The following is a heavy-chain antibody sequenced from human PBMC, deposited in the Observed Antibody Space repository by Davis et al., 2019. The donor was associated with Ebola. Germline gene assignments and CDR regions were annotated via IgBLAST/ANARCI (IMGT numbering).Heavy chain of an antibody. CDR2: LYYSGST. D-gene: IGHD5-18*01. CDR3: ARHLSQLWSHDAFDI. Sequence: PSETLSLTCTVSGGSISSSSSYWGWIRQPPGKGLEWIGSLYYSGSTYYNPSLKSRVTISLDTSKNQFSLKLRSVTAADTAVYYCARHLSQLWSHDAFDIWGQGTMVTVSS. J-gene: IGHJ3*02. V-gene: IGHV4-39*01. CDR1: GGSISSSSSY.